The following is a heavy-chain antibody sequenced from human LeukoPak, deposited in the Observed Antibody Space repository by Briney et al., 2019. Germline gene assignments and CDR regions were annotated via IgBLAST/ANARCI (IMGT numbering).Heavy chain of an antibody. Sequence: ASVKVSCKASGYTFTSYGISWVRQAPGQGLGWMGWISAYNGNTNYAQKLQGRVTMTTDTSTSTAYMELRSLRSEDTAVYYCASGSSSIAVNWFDPWGQGTLVTVSS. CDR1: GYTFTSYG. V-gene: IGHV1-18*01. CDR3: ASGSSSIAVNWFDP. D-gene: IGHD6-6*01. CDR2: ISAYNGNT. J-gene: IGHJ5*02.